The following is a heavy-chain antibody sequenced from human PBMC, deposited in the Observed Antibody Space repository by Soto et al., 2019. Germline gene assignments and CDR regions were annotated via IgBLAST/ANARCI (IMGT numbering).Heavy chain of an antibody. CDR3: VRDGTKTLRDWFDP. CDR2: IYATGTT. V-gene: IGHV4-4*07. D-gene: IGHD1-1*01. Sequence: SETLSLTCTVSGASISGFYWSWIRKSAGKGLEWIGRIYATGTTDYNPSLKSRVMMSVDASKKQFSLKLRSVTAADTAVYYCVRDGTKTLRDWFDPWGQGISVTVSS. CDR1: GASISGFY. J-gene: IGHJ5*02.